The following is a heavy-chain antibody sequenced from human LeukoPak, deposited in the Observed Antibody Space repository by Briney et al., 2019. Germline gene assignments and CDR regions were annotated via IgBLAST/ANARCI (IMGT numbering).Heavy chain of an antibody. CDR1: GFTFSNAW. CDR2: IKQDGSEK. J-gene: IGHJ6*03. Sequence: GGSLRLSCAASGFTFSNAWMSWVRQAPGKGLEWVANIKQDGSEKYYVDSVKGRFTISRDNAKNSLYLQMNSLRAEDTAVYYCARGLHSYYSGSGSPYRYYYYYYMDVWGKGTTVTISS. D-gene: IGHD3-10*01. V-gene: IGHV3-7*01. CDR3: ARGLHSYYSGSGSPYRYYYYYYMDV.